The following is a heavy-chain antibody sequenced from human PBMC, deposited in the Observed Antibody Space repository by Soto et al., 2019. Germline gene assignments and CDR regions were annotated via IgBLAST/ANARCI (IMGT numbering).Heavy chain of an antibody. V-gene: IGHV1-69*06. CDR3: ARNLGDGYNPSTYYFDY. Sequence: QVQLVQSGAEVKKPGSSVKVSCTASGGTFSSYAISWVRQAPGQGLEWMGGIIPIFGTANYAQKFQGRVTITADKSTSTAYMELSSLRSEDTAVYYCARNLGDGYNPSTYYFDYWGQGTLVTVSS. D-gene: IGHD5-12*01. J-gene: IGHJ4*02. CDR1: GGTFSSYA. CDR2: IIPIFGTA.